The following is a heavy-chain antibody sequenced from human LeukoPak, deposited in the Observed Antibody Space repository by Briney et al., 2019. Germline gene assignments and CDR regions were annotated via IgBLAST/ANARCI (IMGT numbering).Heavy chain of an antibody. J-gene: IGHJ4*02. V-gene: IGHV4-59*01. CDR1: GGSISSYY. CDR3: AITSLDNFGDYYFDY. D-gene: IGHD4-17*01. CDR2: IYYSGST. Sequence: SETLSLTCTVSGGSISSYYWSWIRQPPGKGLEWIAYIYYSGSTNYNPSLKSRVTISVDTSKNHFSLMLSSVTAADTAVYYGAITSLDNFGDYYFDYWGQGTLVTVSS.